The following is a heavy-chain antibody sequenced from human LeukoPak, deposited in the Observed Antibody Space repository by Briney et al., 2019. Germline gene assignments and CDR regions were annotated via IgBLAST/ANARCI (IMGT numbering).Heavy chain of an antibody. D-gene: IGHD4-11*01. CDR3: ARGTYSNYVHNWFDP. CDR1: GGSISNYY. CDR2: IYTSGST. Sequence: SETLSLTCTVSGGSISNYYWSWIRQPAGKGLEWIGRIYTSGSTNYNPSLKSRVTMSVDTSKNQFSLKLSSVTAADTAVYYCARGTYSNYVHNWFDPWGQGTLVTVSS. V-gene: IGHV4-4*07. J-gene: IGHJ5*02.